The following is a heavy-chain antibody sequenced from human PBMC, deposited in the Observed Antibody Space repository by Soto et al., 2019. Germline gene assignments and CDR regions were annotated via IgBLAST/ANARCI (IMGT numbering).Heavy chain of an antibody. V-gene: IGHV3-21*01. CDR1: GFTFSSYS. J-gene: IGHJ4*02. Sequence: EVQLVESGGGLVKPGGSLRLSCAASGFTFSSYSMNWVRQAPGKGLEWVSSISSSSSYIYYADSVKVRFTISGDNAKNSLYLQMNSLRAEDTAVYYCAKGDYDYIWGSYRSSYYFDYWGQGTLVTVSS. D-gene: IGHD3-16*02. CDR3: AKGDYDYIWGSYRSSYYFDY. CDR2: ISSSSSYI.